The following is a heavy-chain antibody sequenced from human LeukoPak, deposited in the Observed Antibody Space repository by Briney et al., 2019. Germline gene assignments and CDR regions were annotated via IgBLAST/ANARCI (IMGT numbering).Heavy chain of an antibody. CDR3: ARGICSSTSCYDYFDY. Sequence: GASVKVSCKASGYTFTSYYMHWVRQAPGQGLEWMGIINPSGCSTSYAQKFQGRVTMTRDTSTSTVYMELSSLRSEDTAVYYCARGICSSTSCYDYFDYWGQGTLVTVSS. CDR2: INPSGCST. V-gene: IGHV1-46*01. CDR1: GYTFTSYY. J-gene: IGHJ4*02. D-gene: IGHD2-2*01.